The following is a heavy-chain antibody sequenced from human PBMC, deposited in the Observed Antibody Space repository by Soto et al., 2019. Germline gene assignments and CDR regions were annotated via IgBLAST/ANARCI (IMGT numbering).Heavy chain of an antibody. V-gene: IGHV4-34*01. D-gene: IGHD3-10*01. CDR2: INHSGST. Sequence: PSETLSLTCAVYGGSFSGYYWSWIRQPPGKGLEWIGEINHSGSTNHNPSLKSRVTISVDTSKNQFSLKLSSVTAADTAVYYCARHRLITMVRGVISLGYYGMDVWGQGTTVTVSS. J-gene: IGHJ6*02. CDR3: ARHRLITMVRGVISLGYYGMDV. CDR1: GGSFSGYY.